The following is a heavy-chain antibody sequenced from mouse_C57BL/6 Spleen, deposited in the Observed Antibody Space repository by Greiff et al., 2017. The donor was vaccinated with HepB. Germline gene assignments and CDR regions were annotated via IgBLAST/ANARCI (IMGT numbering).Heavy chain of an antibody. J-gene: IGHJ1*03. CDR3: ARWLLQYFDV. Sequence: EVKLMESEGGLVQPGSSMKLSCTASGFTFSDYYMAWVRQVPEKGLEWVANINYDGSSTYYLDSLKSRFIISRDNAKNILYLQMSSLKSEDTATYYCARWLLQYFDVWGRGTTVTVSS. D-gene: IGHD2-3*01. CDR1: GFTFSDYY. V-gene: IGHV5-16*01. CDR2: INYDGSST.